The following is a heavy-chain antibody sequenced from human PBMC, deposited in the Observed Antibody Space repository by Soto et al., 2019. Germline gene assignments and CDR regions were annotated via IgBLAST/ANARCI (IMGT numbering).Heavy chain of an antibody. V-gene: IGHV3-48*03. Sequence: GSLRLSCAASGFTFSSYEMNWVRQAPGKGLEWVSYISSSGSTIYYADSVKGRFTISRDNAKNSLYLQMNSLRAEDTAVYYCASQSIVVVPAAIRYYGMDVWGQGTTVTVSS. CDR1: GFTFSSYE. J-gene: IGHJ6*02. CDR2: ISSSGSTI. D-gene: IGHD2-2*02. CDR3: ASQSIVVVPAAIRYYGMDV.